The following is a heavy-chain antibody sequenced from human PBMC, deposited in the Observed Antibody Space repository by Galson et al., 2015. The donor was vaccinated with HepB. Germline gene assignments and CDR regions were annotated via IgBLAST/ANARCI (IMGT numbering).Heavy chain of an antibody. CDR1: GFTFSNSG. V-gene: IGHV3-33*06. Sequence: SLRLSCATSGFTFSNSGMHWVRQAPGKGLEWVAVIWSDGYKKYYADSVRGRFTISRDNSKNTVYLQMNSMRAEDTAVYYCAKDAYRSSYWYDYWGQGTLVTVSS. D-gene: IGHD6-6*01. J-gene: IGHJ4*02. CDR3: AKDAYRSSYWYDY. CDR2: IWSDGYKK.